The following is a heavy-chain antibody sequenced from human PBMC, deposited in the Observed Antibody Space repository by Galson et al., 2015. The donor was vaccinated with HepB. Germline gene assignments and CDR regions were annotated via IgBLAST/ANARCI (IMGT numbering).Heavy chain of an antibody. J-gene: IGHJ4*02. V-gene: IGHV3-15*01. CDR3: TTDPYFGHYWSWGMF. CDR2: IKSKTDGETT. CDR1: GLRFGDTW. D-gene: IGHD4-17*01. Sequence: LRLSCAGSGLRFGDTWMNWVRQAPGKGLEWVGRIKSKTDGETTDYDAPVKSRFTISRDDPKNTLYLEMTGLKTEDTAIYYCTTDPYFGHYWSWGMFWGRGTLVTVSS.